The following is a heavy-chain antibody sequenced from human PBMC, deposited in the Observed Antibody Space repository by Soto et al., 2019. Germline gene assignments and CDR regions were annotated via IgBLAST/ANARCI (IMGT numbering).Heavy chain of an antibody. CDR1: GYTFTSYD. V-gene: IGHV1-8*01. J-gene: IGHJ4*02. Sequence: QVQLVQSGAEVKKPGASVKVSCKASGYTFTSYDINWVRQATGQGLEWMGWMNPNSGNTGYAQKIQGRVTMTKNTSIYTANIQLSSLRSEDTAVYYCARQRSGYFDYWGQRTLVTVSS. CDR3: ARQRSGYFDY. D-gene: IGHD2-15*01. CDR2: MNPNSGNT.